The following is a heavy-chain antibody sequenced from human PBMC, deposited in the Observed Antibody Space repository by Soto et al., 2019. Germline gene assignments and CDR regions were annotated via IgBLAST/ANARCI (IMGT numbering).Heavy chain of an antibody. CDR1: GGSISSSRSY. V-gene: IGHV4-39*01. D-gene: IGHD6-13*01. Sequence: QLQLQESGPGLVKPSETLSLTCNVSGGSISSSRSYWAWFRQPPGKELEWIANIFYAGNTYYNPSLKGRVTVSVDTSKNQFSLKLGSVTAADTAVYYCARQAAAPGIDLWFDPWGQGTLVTVSS. J-gene: IGHJ5*02. CDR3: ARQAAAPGIDLWFDP. CDR2: IFYAGNT.